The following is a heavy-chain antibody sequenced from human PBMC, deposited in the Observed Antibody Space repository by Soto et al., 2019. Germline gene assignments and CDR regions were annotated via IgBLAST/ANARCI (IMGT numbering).Heavy chain of an antibody. Sequence: PGGSLRLSCAASGFTFSDYYMSWIRQAPGKGLEWVSYISSSGSTIYYADSVRGRFTISRDNAKNSLYLQMNSLRAEDTAVYYCARDSSTPLPAAMRGGYFDYWGQGTLVTVSS. CDR2: ISSSGSTI. CDR1: GFTFSDYY. CDR3: ARDSSTPLPAAMRGGYFDY. V-gene: IGHV3-11*01. J-gene: IGHJ4*02. D-gene: IGHD2-2*01.